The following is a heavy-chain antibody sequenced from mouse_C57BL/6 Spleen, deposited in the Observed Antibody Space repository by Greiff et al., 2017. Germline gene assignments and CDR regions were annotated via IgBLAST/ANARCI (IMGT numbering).Heavy chain of an antibody. CDR2: ISDGGSYT. CDR1: GFTFSSYA. CDR3: ARDGDGYSYFDY. J-gene: IGHJ2*01. V-gene: IGHV5-4*01. Sequence: VQLKESGGGLVKPGGSLKLSCAASGFTFSSYAMSWVRQTPEKRLEWVATISDGGSYTYYPDNVKGRFTISRDNATNNLYLQMSHLKSEDTAMYYCARDGDGYSYFDYWGQGTTLTVSS. D-gene: IGHD2-3*01.